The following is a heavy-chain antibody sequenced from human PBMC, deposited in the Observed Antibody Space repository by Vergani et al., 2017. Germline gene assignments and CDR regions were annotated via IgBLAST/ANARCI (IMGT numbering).Heavy chain of an antibody. CDR2: IYPGDSDT. Sequence: EVQLVQSGAEVKKPGESLKISCKGSGYSFTSYWIGWVRQMPGKGLEWKGIIYPGDSDTRYSPSFQGQVTISADKSISTAYLQWSSLKASDTAMYYCARHAKRGCSSTSCYLDYYYYMDVWGKGTTVTVSS. CDR3: ARHAKRGCSSTSCYLDYYYYMDV. V-gene: IGHV5-51*01. CDR1: GYSFTSYW. J-gene: IGHJ6*03. D-gene: IGHD2-2*01.